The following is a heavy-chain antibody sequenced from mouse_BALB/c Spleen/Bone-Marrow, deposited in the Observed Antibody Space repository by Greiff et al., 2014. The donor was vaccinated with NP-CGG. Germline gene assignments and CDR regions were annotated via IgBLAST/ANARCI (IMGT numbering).Heavy chain of an antibody. Sequence: QVQLQQSGSVLVRPGASVKLSCKASGYTFTSSWMHWAKQRPGQGLEWIGEIHPNSGNTNYNEKFKGKATLTVDTSSSTAYVDNSSLTTEDSAVYYCANCYGSSSYWGQGTTLTVSS. V-gene: IGHV1S130*01. CDR1: GYTFTSSW. CDR2: IHPNSGNT. J-gene: IGHJ2*01. D-gene: IGHD1-1*01. CDR3: ANCYGSSSY.